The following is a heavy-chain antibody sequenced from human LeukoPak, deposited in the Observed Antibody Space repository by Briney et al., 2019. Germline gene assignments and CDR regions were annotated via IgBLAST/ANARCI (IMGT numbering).Heavy chain of an antibody. Sequence: PGGSLTLSCAASGFTFSRLWMTWVRQTPGRGLEWVASVRDDGREKSYADSVKGRFTISRDNSKNTLYLQMNSLRAEDTAVYYCAKEVVAAADTPFDYWGQGTLVTVSS. CDR2: VRDDGREK. CDR3: AKEVVAAADTPFDY. D-gene: IGHD6-13*01. J-gene: IGHJ4*02. CDR1: GFTFSRLW. V-gene: IGHV3-7*03.